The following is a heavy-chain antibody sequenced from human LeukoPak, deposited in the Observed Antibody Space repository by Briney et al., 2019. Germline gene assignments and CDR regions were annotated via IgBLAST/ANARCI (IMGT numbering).Heavy chain of an antibody. V-gene: IGHV3-43D*03. J-gene: IGHJ4*02. D-gene: IGHD3-3*01. CDR2: ISWDGGST. CDR1: GFTFDDYA. CDR3: AKDRRPYYDFWSGYYQIDY. Sequence: GGSLRLSRAASGFTFDDYAMHWVRQAPGKGLEWVSLISWDGGSTYYADPVKGRFSISRDNSKNSLYLQMNSLRAEDTALYYCAKDRRPYYDFWSGYYQIDYWGQGTLVTVSS.